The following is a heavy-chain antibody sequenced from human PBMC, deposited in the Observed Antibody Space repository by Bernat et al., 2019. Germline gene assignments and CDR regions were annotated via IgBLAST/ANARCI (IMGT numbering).Heavy chain of an antibody. D-gene: IGHD3-10*01. CDR2: ISYDGSNK. Sequence: QVQLVESGGGVVQPGRSLRLSCAASGFTFSSYGMHWVHQAPGKGLEWVAVISYDGSNKYYADSVKGRFTISRDNSKNTLYLQMNSLRAEDTAVYYCAKGFERFRYYYGMDVWGQGTTVTVSS. V-gene: IGHV3-30*18. CDR3: AKGFERFRYYYGMDV. J-gene: IGHJ6*02. CDR1: GFTFSSYG.